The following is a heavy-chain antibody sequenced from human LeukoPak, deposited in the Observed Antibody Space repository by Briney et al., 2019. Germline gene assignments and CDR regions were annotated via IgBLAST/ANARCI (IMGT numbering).Heavy chain of an antibody. V-gene: IGHV1-18*01. J-gene: IGHJ6*03. CDR2: ISAYNGNT. CDR3: ARVISSSWSYYYYYYMDV. CDR1: GYTFTSSG. D-gene: IGHD6-13*01. Sequence: ASVKVSCKASGYTFTSSGISWVRQAPGQGLEWMGWISAYNGNTNYAQKLQGRVTMTTDTSTSTAYMELRSLRSDDTAVYYCARVISSSWSYYYYYYMDVWGKGTTVTVSS.